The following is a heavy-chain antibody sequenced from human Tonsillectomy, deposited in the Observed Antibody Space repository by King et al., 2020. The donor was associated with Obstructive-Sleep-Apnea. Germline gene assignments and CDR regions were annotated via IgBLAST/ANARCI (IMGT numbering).Heavy chain of an antibody. D-gene: IGHD3-10*01. CDR2: ISYDGSHK. V-gene: IGHV3-30*04. CDR3: ARDRDVASGSYYNFARRCGGMDV. Sequence: VQLVESGGGVVQPGRSLRVSCEASGFIFSNYAMHWVRQAPGKGLEWVAVISYDGSHKYYADSVKGRFTISRDNSQNTLYLQMNSLGGEDRAVYYCARDRDVASGSYYNFARRCGGMDVWGQGTTVTVSS. CDR1: GFIFSNYA. J-gene: IGHJ6*02.